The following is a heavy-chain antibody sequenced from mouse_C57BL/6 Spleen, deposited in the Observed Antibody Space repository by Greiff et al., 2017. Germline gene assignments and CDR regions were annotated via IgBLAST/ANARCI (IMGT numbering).Heavy chain of an antibody. CDR3: ARDYCGSSYCTYAMDY. V-gene: IGHV1-64*01. D-gene: IGHD1-1*01. CDR1: GYTFTSYW. Sequence: QVQLQQPGAELVKPGASVKLSCKASGYTFTSYWMHWVKQRPGQGLEWIGMIHPNSGSTNYNEKFNSKATLTVDKSSSTAYMQFSSLTSEDSAVYCCARDYCGSSYCTYAMDYWGQGTSVTVSS. J-gene: IGHJ4*01. CDR2: IHPNSGST.